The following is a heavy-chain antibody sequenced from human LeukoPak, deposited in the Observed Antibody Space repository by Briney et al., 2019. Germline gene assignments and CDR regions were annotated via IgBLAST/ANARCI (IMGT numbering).Heavy chain of an antibody. V-gene: IGHV3-20*04. CDR1: GFTFTHSW. D-gene: IGHD2-2*01. J-gene: IGHJ4*02. CDR2: INWSGGST. Sequence: PGGSLRLSCAASGFTFTHSWMSWVRQVPGKGLEWVSGINWSGGSTGYADPLRGRFTISRDNAKNSLYLQMDSLRAEDTALYYCARAPITSPFYFDSWGQGTLVTVSS. CDR3: ARAPITSPFYFDS.